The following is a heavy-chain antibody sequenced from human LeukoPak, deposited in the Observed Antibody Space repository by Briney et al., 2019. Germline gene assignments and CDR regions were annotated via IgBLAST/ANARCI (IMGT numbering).Heavy chain of an antibody. D-gene: IGHD6-19*01. J-gene: IGHJ4*02. Sequence: GGSLRLSCAASGFTFSSYYMNWVRQAPGKGLEWVSSIHSSDSYINYADSVRGRFTISRDNAKSSLYLQMNSLRAEDTAVYYCARNSGWFRFDYWGQGTLVTVSS. CDR2: IHSSDSYI. CDR1: GFTFSSYY. V-gene: IGHV3-21*04. CDR3: ARNSGWFRFDY.